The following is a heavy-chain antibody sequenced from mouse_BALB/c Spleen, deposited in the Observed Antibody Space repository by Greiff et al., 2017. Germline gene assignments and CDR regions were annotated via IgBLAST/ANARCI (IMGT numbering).Heavy chain of an antibody. CDR1: GFSLTGYG. CDR3: ARDYRYDEAWFAY. Sequence: VQGVESGPGLVAPSQSLSITCTVSGFSLTGYGVNWVRQPPGKGLEWLGMIWGDGSTDYNSALKSRLSISKDNSKSQVFLKMNSLQTDDTARYYCARDYRYDEAWFAYWGQGTLVTVSA. J-gene: IGHJ3*01. V-gene: IGHV2-6-7*01. D-gene: IGHD2-14*01. CDR2: IWGDGST.